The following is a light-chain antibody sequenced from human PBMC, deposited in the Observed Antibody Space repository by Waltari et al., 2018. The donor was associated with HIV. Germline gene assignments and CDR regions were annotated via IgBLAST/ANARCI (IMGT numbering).Light chain of an antibody. Sequence: QSALTQPASVSGSPGQSITISCTGTSSDVGGSNYVSWDQQHPGKAPKLMIYDVSNRPSGVSNRFSGSKSGNTASLTISGLQAEDEADYYCSSYTSSSTLRVFGTGTKVTVL. CDR2: DVS. CDR1: SSDVGGSNY. CDR3: SSYTSSSTLRV. J-gene: IGLJ1*01. V-gene: IGLV2-14*03.